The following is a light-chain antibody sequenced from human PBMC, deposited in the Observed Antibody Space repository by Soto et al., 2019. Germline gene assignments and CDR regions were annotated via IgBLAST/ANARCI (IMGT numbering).Light chain of an antibody. V-gene: IGLV2-23*01. CDR1: SSDVGSYNL. J-gene: IGLJ3*02. Sequence: QSVLTQPASVSGSPGQSITISCTGTSSDVGSYNLVSWYQQHPGKAPKLMIYEGSKRPSGVSNRFSGSKSGNTASLTISGLQAEDEADYYCGSYAGSRVFGGGTKVTVL. CDR3: GSYAGSRV. CDR2: EGS.